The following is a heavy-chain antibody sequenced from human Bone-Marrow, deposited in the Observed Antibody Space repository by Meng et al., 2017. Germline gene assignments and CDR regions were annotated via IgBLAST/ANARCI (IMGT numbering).Heavy chain of an antibody. D-gene: IGHD2-15*01. J-gene: IGHJ6*02. Sequence: SETLSLTCVVSGYSISSGYYWGWLRQPPGKGLELIASIYHRGTTYYHPSLKSRVTMSVDAYKNLFSLKLTSVTAADTAVYYCEREGGCCSGGSCYPHEYADTQSPYYYYGMDVWGQGTTVTVSS. CDR2: IYHRGTT. CDR3: EREGGCCSGGSCYPHEYADTQSPYYYYGMDV. V-gene: IGHV4-38-2*02. CDR1: GYSISSGYY.